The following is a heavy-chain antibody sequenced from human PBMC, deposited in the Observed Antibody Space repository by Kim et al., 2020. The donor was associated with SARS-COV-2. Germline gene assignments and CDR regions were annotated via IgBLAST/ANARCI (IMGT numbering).Heavy chain of an antibody. V-gene: IGHV4-34*01. D-gene: IGHD3-16*01. CDR1: GGSFSDSY. Sequence: SETLSLTCAVNGGSFSDSYWTWIRQSPGEGLEWIGDISHSDRANYSPSLKSRVTIFVDTSNNHFSLNMRSVTAADTAIYYCARGLRRIVPRTDLTGWGKKAFEVEPRTPFDTWGQGILVTVSP. CDR2: ISHSDRA. J-gene: IGHJ5*02. CDR3: ARGLRRIVPRTDLTGWGKKAFEVEPRTPFDT.